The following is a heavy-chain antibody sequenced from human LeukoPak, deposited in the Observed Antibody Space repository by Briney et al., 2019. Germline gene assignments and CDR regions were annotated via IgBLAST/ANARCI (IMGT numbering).Heavy chain of an antibody. Sequence: PGGSLRLSCAASGFTVSSNYMSWVRQAPGKGLEWVSVIYSGGSTYYADSVKGRFTISRDNSKNTLYLQMNSLRAEDTAVYYCARVRTNVYGGKEYFDYWGQGTLVTVSS. CDR2: IYSGGST. CDR3: ARVRTNVYGGKEYFDY. CDR1: GFTVSSNY. J-gene: IGHJ4*02. V-gene: IGHV3-53*01. D-gene: IGHD4-23*01.